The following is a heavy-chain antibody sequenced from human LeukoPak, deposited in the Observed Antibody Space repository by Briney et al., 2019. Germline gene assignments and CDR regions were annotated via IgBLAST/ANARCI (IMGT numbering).Heavy chain of an antibody. CDR3: AKGKYSSGGVPDY. J-gene: IGHJ4*02. Sequence: GGSLRLSCAASGFTFSSYWMTWVRQAPGRGLEWVSSISGGGESTYYADSVKGRFTVSRDNSKNTLYLQINSLRGEDTAVYYCAKGKYSSGGVPDYWGQGTLVTVSS. V-gene: IGHV3-23*01. CDR1: GFTFSSYW. D-gene: IGHD6-19*01. CDR2: ISGGGEST.